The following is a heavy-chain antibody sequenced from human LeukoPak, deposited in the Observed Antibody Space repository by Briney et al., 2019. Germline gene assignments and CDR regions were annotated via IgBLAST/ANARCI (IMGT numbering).Heavy chain of an antibody. V-gene: IGHV3-15*01. CDR2: IRKTTDGGTT. Sequence: PGGTLRLSCAASGFTFSKAWMSWVRQAPGKGLEWVGRIRKTTDGGTTDYAAPVKGRFTISRDDSKYTQYLQMNSLKAKDTAVYYCTTEWVYSSGWYYFDYWGQGTLVTVSS. CDR1: GFTFSKAW. CDR3: TTEWVYSSGWYYFDY. D-gene: IGHD6-19*01. J-gene: IGHJ4*02.